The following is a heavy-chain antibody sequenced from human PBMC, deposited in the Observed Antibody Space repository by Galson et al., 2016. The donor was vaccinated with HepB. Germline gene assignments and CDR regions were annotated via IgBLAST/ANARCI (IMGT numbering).Heavy chain of an antibody. Sequence: SLRLSCATSGFTFNNYGINWVRQAPGKGLEWVAVISYDGNNRHYADAVKGRFTISRYSSTNTVYLQMNSLRADDTAVYFCARDRGLLHYYYGMDVWGQGTTVTVS. CDR2: ISYDGNNR. CDR1: GFTFNNYG. CDR3: ARDRGLLHYYYGMDV. D-gene: IGHD4-17*01. J-gene: IGHJ6*02. V-gene: IGHV3-33*08.